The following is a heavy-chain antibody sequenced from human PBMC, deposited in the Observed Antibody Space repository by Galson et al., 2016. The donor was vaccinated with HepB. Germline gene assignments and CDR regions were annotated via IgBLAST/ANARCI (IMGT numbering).Heavy chain of an antibody. V-gene: IGHV3-30*04. CDR3: ARGIRWLQPRSPHYFDY. J-gene: IGHJ4*02. Sequence: SLRLSCAASGVTFSSYVMHWVRQAPGKGLEWVAAISHEGSNKYYADSVKGRFTISRDNSKNTLYLQMNSLRIEDTGVYYCARGIRWLQPRSPHYFDYWGQGTLVTVSS. CDR1: GVTFSSYV. D-gene: IGHD5-12*01. CDR2: ISHEGSNK.